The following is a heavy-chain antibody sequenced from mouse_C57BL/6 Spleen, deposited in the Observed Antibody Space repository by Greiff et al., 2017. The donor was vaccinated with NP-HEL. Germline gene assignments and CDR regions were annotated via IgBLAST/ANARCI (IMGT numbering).Heavy chain of an antibody. J-gene: IGHJ4*01. V-gene: IGHV5-9-1*02. CDR2: ISSGGDYI. Sequence: EVQLVESGEGLVKPGGSLKLSCAASGFTFSSYAMSWVRQTPEKRLEWVAYISSGGDYIYYADTVKGRFTISRDNARNTLYLQMSSLKSEDTAMYYCTRYDGYYYAMDYWGQGTSVTVSS. CDR1: GFTFSSYA. CDR3: TRYDGYYYAMDY. D-gene: IGHD2-3*01.